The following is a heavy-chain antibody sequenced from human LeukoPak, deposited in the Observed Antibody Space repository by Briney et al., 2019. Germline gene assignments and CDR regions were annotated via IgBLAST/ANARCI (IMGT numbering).Heavy chain of an antibody. CDR3: ATHYWTTTDY. CDR1: GFTFSDYY. J-gene: IGHJ4*02. D-gene: IGHD1-1*01. V-gene: IGHV3-11*04. Sequence: GGSLRLSCAASGFTFSDYYMSWIRQAPGKGLEWVSYISSSGGTIYYADSVKGRFTISRDNAKNSLYLQMNSLRADDTAVYYCATHYWTTTDYWGQGTLVTVSS. CDR2: ISSSGGTI.